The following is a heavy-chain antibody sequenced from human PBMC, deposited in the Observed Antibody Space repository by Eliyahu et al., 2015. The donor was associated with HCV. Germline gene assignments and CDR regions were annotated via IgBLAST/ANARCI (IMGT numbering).Heavy chain of an antibody. CDR3: ARDGWIRGLVHEPMYL. V-gene: IGHV3-30*03. CDR2: ISYDGTNK. Sequence: QVHLVESGGGVVRPGRSLXLXCAASGFSFSSYGIXWVRQAPGEGLEWVAFISYDGTNKFYADSVKGRFTISRDNSANTLYLQMSSLRADDTAVYYCARDGWIRGLVHEPMYLWGQGTLVTVSS. CDR1: GFSFSSYG. D-gene: IGHD3-10*01. J-gene: IGHJ5*02.